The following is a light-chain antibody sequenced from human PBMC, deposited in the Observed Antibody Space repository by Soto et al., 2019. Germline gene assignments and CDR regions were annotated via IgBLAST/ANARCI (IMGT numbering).Light chain of an antibody. J-gene: IGKJ3*01. Sequence: DIQMTQSASSLSASVGDRVTITCRASQGISSYLAWYQQKPGKVPKLLIYAASILLSGVPSRFSGGRSGTEFTFTISSLQPRDVAAYYCQKYYSGPFSFGPGTKVDI. CDR1: QGISSY. V-gene: IGKV1-27*01. CDR2: AAS. CDR3: QKYYSGPFS.